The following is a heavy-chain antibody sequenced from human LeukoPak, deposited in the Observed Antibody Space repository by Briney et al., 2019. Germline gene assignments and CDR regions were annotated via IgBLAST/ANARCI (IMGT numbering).Heavy chain of an antibody. J-gene: IGHJ4*02. Sequence: GGSLRLSCAASGFTFSSYAMSWVRQAPGTGLEWVSAISGSGRSTYYADSVKGRFTISRDNSRNTLYLQMNSLRAEDTAVYYCAKRGMTTIKEGFDYWGQGTLVTVSP. V-gene: IGHV3-23*01. D-gene: IGHD5-24*01. CDR1: GFTFSSYA. CDR3: AKRGMTTIKEGFDY. CDR2: ISGSGRST.